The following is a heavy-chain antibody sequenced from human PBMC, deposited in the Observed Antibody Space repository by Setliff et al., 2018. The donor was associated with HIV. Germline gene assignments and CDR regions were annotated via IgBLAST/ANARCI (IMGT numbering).Heavy chain of an antibody. CDR2: IYHSGGT. CDR3: ARVITMVWTTFDP. Sequence: PSETLSLTCAVSGGSISSSNWWSWVRQPPGKGLEWIGEIYHSGGTNYNPSLKSRVTISLDKSKNHFSLELRSVTAADTAVYYCARVITMVWTTFDPWGQGTLVTVPQ. J-gene: IGHJ5*02. D-gene: IGHD3-10*01. CDR1: GGSISSSNW. V-gene: IGHV4-4*02.